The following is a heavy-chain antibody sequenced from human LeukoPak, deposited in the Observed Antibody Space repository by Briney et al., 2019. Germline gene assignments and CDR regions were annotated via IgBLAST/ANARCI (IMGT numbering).Heavy chain of an antibody. CDR1: GFTFSSYA. V-gene: IGHV3-30-3*01. J-gene: IGHJ6*02. Sequence: PGRSLRLSCAASGFTFSSYAMHWVRQAPGKGLEWVAVISYDGSNKHYADSVKGRFTISRDNSKNTLYLQMNSLRAEDTAVYYCARGPGYYDSSGYWLWGQGTTVTVSS. D-gene: IGHD3-22*01. CDR3: ARGPGYYDSSGYWL. CDR2: ISYDGSNK.